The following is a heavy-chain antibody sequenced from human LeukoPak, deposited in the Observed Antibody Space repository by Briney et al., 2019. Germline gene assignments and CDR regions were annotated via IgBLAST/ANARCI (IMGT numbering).Heavy chain of an antibody. J-gene: IGHJ4*02. V-gene: IGHV4-34*01. D-gene: IGHD3-3*01. CDR1: GGSFSGYS. Sequence: SETLSLTCAAYGGSFSGYSWSWIRQPPGKGLEWIGEINHSGSTNYNPSLKNRRTISVDTSKNQFSLKLSSVTAADTAVYYCARGPDYDVWSGDYAGGGQGTLVTVSS. CDR3: ARGPDYDVWSGDYAG. CDR2: INHSGST.